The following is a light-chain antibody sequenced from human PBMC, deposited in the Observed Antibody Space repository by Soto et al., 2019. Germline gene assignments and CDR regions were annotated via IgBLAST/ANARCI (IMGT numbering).Light chain of an antibody. CDR3: QQYSDWPLT. CDR1: QSLSSN. V-gene: IGKV3D-15*01. J-gene: IGKJ4*01. CDR2: GVS. Sequence: IVLKKSPATRSWCPLGRGTRGCRASQSLSSNLAWYQQKPGQAPRLLIYGVSTRATGMPDRFSGSGSGTEFTLIISSLQSEDFAVYYCQQYSDWPLTFGGGTKVDIK.